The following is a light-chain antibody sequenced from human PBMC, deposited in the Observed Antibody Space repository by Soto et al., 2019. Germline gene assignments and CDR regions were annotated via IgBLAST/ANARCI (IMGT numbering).Light chain of an antibody. CDR2: LAS. V-gene: IGKV2-28*01. CDR1: QSLLHSNGYNY. CDR3: QQYGSSPT. J-gene: IGKJ1*01. Sequence: DVVMTQSPLCLPVTAGEPASISCRSSQSLLHSNGYNYLAWFLQKAGQSPQLLIYLASSRASGVPDRFSGSGSGTDFTLTISRLEPEDFVVYYCQQYGSSPTFGQGTKVDIK.